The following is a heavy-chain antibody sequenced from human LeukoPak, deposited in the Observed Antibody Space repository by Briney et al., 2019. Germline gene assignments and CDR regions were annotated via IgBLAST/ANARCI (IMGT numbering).Heavy chain of an antibody. CDR1: GFTFDDYA. Sequence: GGSLRLSCAASGFTFDDYATHWVRQAPGKGLEWVSGISWNSGSIGYADSVKGRFTISRDNAKNSLYLQMNSLRAEDMALYYCAKDLAAAGTEALDYWGQGTLVTVSS. CDR3: AKDLAAAGTEALDY. D-gene: IGHD6-13*01. V-gene: IGHV3-9*03. J-gene: IGHJ4*02. CDR2: ISWNSGSI.